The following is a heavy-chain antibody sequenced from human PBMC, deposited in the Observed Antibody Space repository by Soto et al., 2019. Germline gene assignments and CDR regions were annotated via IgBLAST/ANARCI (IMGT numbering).Heavy chain of an antibody. CDR2: FSGIVDIS. CDR3: ARGGLYCNSDGCQMNAFEI. J-gene: IGHJ3*02. V-gene: IGHV3-23*01. D-gene: IGHD3-22*01. Sequence: GGSLRLSCAASGFTFSRCAMSWVRQAPGKGLEWVSSFSGIVDISYYLVSLKGRFTISRDNSKNTLFLQMNGLRAEDMAVFYCARGGLYCNSDGCQMNAFEIWGQGTMVTVSS. CDR1: GFTFSRCA.